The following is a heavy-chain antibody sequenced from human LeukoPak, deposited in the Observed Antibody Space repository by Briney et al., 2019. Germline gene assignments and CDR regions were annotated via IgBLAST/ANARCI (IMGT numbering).Heavy chain of an antibody. V-gene: IGHV3-21*01. CDR3: ARLGSGYLVDY. Sequence: GGSLRLSCAASGFTFGSYSMNWVRQAPGKGLEWVSSISSSSSYIYYADSVKGRFTISRDNAKNSLYLQMNSLRAEDTAVYYCARLGSGYLVDYWGQGALVTVSS. CDR1: GFTFGSYS. J-gene: IGHJ4*02. CDR2: ISSSSSYI. D-gene: IGHD3-3*01.